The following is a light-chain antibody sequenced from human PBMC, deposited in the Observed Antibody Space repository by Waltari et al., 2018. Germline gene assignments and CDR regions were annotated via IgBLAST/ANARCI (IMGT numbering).Light chain of an antibody. CDR2: GAS. Sequence: EIVLTQSPGSLSSSPGDRVTLSCMASQSVSRALAWYQQKPGQAPRLLIFGASNRATGIPDRFSGSGSETDFSLNISRLEPEDFAVYYCQHYVRLPATFGRGTKVEIK. V-gene: IGKV3-20*01. CDR3: QHYVRLPAT. CDR1: QSVSRA. J-gene: IGKJ1*01.